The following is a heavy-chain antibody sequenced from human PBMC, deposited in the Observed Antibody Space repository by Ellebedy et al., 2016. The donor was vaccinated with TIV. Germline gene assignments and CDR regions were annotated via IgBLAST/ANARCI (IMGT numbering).Heavy chain of an antibody. Sequence: AASVKVSCKASGGTFSSYSISWVRQAPGQGLEWMGGIIPIFGTANYAQKFQGRVTITADESTSTAYMELSSLRSEDTAVYYCARDLVGGSWSNYNWFDPWGQGTLVTVSS. J-gene: IGHJ5*02. CDR3: ARDLVGGSWSNYNWFDP. V-gene: IGHV1-69*13. CDR2: IIPIFGTA. D-gene: IGHD6-13*01. CDR1: GGTFSSYS.